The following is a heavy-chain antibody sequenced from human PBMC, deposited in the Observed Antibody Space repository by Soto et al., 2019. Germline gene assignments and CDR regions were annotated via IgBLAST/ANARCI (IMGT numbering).Heavy chain of an antibody. D-gene: IGHD2-2*01. J-gene: IGHJ1*01. CDR1: GFTFGNYP. V-gene: IGHV3-23*01. Sequence: GGSLRLSCAASGFTFGNYPLPWSRKAPGKGLVWVLTLSGSGDSTYYADSVKGRFTISRDNSKNTLYLQVNSLRAEDTAVYCCATDYCVSTSCLVKRYFQSWGQGALVTVSS. CDR2: LSGSGDST. CDR3: ATDYCVSTSCLVKRYFQS.